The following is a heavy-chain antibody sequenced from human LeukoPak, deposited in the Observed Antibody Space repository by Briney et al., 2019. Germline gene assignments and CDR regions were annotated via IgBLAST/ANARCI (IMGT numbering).Heavy chain of an antibody. CDR1: GFRFSDAW. J-gene: IGHJ4*02. CDR2: IKRKIDGERT. D-gene: IGHD3-22*01. CDR3: TTGYSSGYIEDY. V-gene: IGHV3-15*01. Sequence: GGSLRLSCAASGFRFSDAWMSWVRQAPGKGLEWVGRIKRKIDGERTDYVESVKGRFIISRDDSTNTLFLQMNSLKIEDTAVYYCTTGYSSGYIEDYWGQGTRVSLSS.